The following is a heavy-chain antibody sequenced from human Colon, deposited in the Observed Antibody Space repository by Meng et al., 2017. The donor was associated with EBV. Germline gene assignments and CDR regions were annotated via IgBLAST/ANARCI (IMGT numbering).Heavy chain of an antibody. CDR2: IYYTGST. Sequence: HLQRQDRRPGLVGLYEPPSLPCRVSGDSTSGKGDDWGRVRQPPGKGLEWIGNIYYTGSTYHNPSLKSRVTISVDTSKNQFSLKVTSMTAADTAVYYCARDGPLLWGPGTLVTVSS. J-gene: IGHJ4*02. CDR1: GDSTSGKGDD. V-gene: IGHV4-39*07. CDR3: ARDGPLL.